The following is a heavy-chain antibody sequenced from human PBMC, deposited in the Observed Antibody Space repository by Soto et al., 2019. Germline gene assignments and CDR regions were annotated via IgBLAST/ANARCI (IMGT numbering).Heavy chain of an antibody. V-gene: IGHV1-18*04. CDR1: ASTFTGYT. CDR3: ARVTVTSGRWFGP. CDR2: ISTFNGNT. Sequence: QVHLVQSGTEVKEPGASVKVSCKASASTFTGYTINWVRQAPGQGLVWMGWISTFNGNTKYAGNFEGRVTMTTNTSTTTAYMELTSLAFDDTAVYFGARVTVTSGRWFGPWGQGTLVSVSS. J-gene: IGHJ5*02. D-gene: IGHD4-17*01.